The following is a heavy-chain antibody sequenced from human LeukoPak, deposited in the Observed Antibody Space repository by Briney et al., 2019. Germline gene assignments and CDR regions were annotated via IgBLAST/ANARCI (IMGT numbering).Heavy chain of an antibody. D-gene: IGHD3-10*01. CDR1: GFSVSTFY. V-gene: IGHV3-66*01. Sequence: GGSLRLSCAASGFSVSTFYMSWVRQAPGKGLEWVSVLYTAGPTYYADSVQGRFTISRDNSKNTLFLQMDNLRADDTATNYCARSGPSVLWSKSFDYWSQGALVTVSS. J-gene: IGHJ4*02. CDR3: ARSGPSVLWSKSFDY. CDR2: LYTAGPT.